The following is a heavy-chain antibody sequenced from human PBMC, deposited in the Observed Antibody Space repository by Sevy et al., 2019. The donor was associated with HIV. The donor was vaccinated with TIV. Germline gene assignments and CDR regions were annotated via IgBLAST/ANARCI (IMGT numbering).Heavy chain of an antibody. CDR1: GFTFSSYW. CDR3: ARYLEWTYYYGMDV. V-gene: IGHV3-74*01. J-gene: IGHJ6*02. Sequence: GGSLRLSCAASGFTFSSYWMHWVRQAPGKGLVWVSRINSDGSSRSYADSVKGRFTISRDNAKNTLYLQMNSLRAEDTAVYYCARYLEWTYYYGMDVWGQGTTVTVSS. D-gene: IGHD3-3*01. CDR2: INSDGSSR.